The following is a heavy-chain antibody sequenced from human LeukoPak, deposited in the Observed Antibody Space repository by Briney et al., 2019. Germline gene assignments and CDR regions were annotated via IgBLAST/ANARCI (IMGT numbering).Heavy chain of an antibody. D-gene: IGHD6-19*01. J-gene: IGHJ4*02. Sequence: PGGSLRLSCAASGFTSSSYAMSWVRQAPGKGLEWVSAISGSGGNTYYAGSVKGRFTIPRDNSNNTLYLQMNSLGAEDTAVYYCAKEASGWSYGDYWGQGTLVMVSS. V-gene: IGHV3-23*01. CDR1: GFTSSSYA. CDR2: ISGSGGNT. CDR3: AKEASGWSYGDY.